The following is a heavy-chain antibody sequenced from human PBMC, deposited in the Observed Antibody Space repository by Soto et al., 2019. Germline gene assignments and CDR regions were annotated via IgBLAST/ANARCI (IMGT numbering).Heavy chain of an antibody. Sequence: QVQLVQSGAEVKKPGSSVKVSCKASGGTFSSYAISWVRQAPGQGLEWMGGIIPIFGTANYAQKFQGRVTITADESTSTXYXXLSSLRPEDPAVDYCARPHCISTSCEYYCYYGMDVWGQGTTVTVSS. D-gene: IGHD2-2*01. CDR1: GGTFSSYA. J-gene: IGHJ6*02. V-gene: IGHV1-69*12. CDR3: ARPHCISTSCEYYCYYGMDV. CDR2: IIPIFGTA.